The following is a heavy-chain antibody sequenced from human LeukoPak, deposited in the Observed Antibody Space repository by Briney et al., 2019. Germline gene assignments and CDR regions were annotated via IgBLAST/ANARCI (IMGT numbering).Heavy chain of an antibody. V-gene: IGHV1-2*02. CDR1: GYTFTGYY. J-gene: IGHJ5*02. CDR2: INPNSGGT. D-gene: IGHD6-13*01. CDR3: AREGIAAHWFDP. Sequence: ASVKVSCKASGYTFTGYYMHWVRQAPGQGLEWMGWINPNSGGTNYAQKFQGRVTMTRDTSISTAYMELSRLRSDDAAVYYCAREGIAAHWFDPWGQGTLVTVSS.